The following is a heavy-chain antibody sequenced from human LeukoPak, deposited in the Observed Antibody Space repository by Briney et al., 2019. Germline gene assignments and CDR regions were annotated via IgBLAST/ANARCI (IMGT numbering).Heavy chain of an antibody. CDR1: GGSISSGYYY. CDR2: IYYSGST. Sequence: PSETLSLTCTVSGGSISSGYYYWSWIRQPPGKGLEWIGYIYYSGSTYYNPSLKSRVTISVDTSKNQFSLKLSSVTAANTAVYYCARESDTVWGFDYWGQGTLVTVSS. J-gene: IGHJ4*02. V-gene: IGHV4-30-4*01. D-gene: IGHD3-16*01. CDR3: ARESDTVWGFDY.